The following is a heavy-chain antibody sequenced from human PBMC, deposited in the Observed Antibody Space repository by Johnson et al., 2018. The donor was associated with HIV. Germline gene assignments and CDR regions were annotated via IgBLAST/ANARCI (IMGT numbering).Heavy chain of an antibody. D-gene: IGHD5-18*01. Sequence: QVQLVESGGDLVQPGGSLRLSCAASGFTFSSYGMHWVRQAPGQGLAWVAFIRYDGSNKYYADSVKGRFTISRDNSKNTLYLQMNSLRAEDTAVYYCAKDSRYSYGPDAFDIWGQGTMVTVSS. J-gene: IGHJ3*02. CDR2: IRYDGSNK. V-gene: IGHV3-30*02. CDR1: GFTFSSYG. CDR3: AKDSRYSYGPDAFDI.